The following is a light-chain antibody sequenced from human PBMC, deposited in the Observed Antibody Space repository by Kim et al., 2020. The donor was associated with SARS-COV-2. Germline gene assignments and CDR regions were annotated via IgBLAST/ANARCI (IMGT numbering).Light chain of an antibody. CDR2: KAS. Sequence: DTQMTQSPSTLSASVGDRVTITCRASQSISSWLAWYQKKPGKAPKLLIYKASSLQSGVPSRFSGSGSGTEFTLTVSSLQPDDFATYYYQQYNSYPWTFGQGTKVDIK. CDR3: QQYNSYPWT. J-gene: IGKJ1*01. V-gene: IGKV1-5*03. CDR1: QSISSW.